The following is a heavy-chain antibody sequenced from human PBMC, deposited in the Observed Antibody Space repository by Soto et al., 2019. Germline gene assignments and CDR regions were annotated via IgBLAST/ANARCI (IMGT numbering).Heavy chain of an antibody. CDR3: ARAAGYPTSITIFGVVIADYYYYYGMDV. Sequence: SVKVSCQASGGTFSSYAISGVRQAPGQGLEWMGGITPIFGTANYAQKFQGRVTITADKSTSTAYMELSSLRSEDTAVYYCARAAGYPTSITIFGVVIADYYYYYGMDVWGQGTTVTVSS. CDR2: ITPIFGTA. D-gene: IGHD3-3*01. V-gene: IGHV1-69*06. CDR1: GGTFSSYA. J-gene: IGHJ6*02.